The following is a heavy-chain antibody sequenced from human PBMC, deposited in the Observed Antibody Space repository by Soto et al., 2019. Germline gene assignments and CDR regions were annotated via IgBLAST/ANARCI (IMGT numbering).Heavy chain of an antibody. Sequence: GGSLRLSCAASGVTFFRCAMSWVRQAPGKGLDWVSAISGSGGSTYYADSVKGRFTISRDNSKNTLYLQMNSLRAEDTAVYYCAKDKITDIVLMVFRDVWGKGTTVSVS. CDR2: ISGSGGST. D-gene: IGHD2-8*01. V-gene: IGHV3-23*01. CDR1: GVTFFRCA. J-gene: IGHJ6*03. CDR3: AKDKITDIVLMVFRDV.